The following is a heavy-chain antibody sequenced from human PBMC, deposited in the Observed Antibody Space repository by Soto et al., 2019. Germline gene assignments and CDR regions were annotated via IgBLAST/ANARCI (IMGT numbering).Heavy chain of an antibody. CDR1: GFTFTSYS. Sequence: GGSLRLSCAASGFTFTSYSMNWVRQAPGKGLEWVSSISSSSTYIYYADSVKGRFTISRDNAKNSLYLQMNSLRGEDTAVYYCARGYGAAAGWVQGPLVTLSS. D-gene: IGHD6-13*01. V-gene: IGHV3-21*01. CDR2: ISSSSTYI. CDR3: ARGYGAAAG. J-gene: IGHJ4*02.